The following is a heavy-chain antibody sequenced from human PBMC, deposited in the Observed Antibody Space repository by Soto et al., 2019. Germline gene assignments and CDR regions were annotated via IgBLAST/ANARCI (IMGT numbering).Heavy chain of an antibody. V-gene: IGHV3-30-3*01. CDR1: GFTFSSYA. CDR3: ARDSRRLRFLEWLFTMRCYYYGMDV. CDR2: ISYDGSNK. Sequence: QVQLVESGGGVVQPGRSLRLSCAASGFTFSSYAMHWVRQAPGKGLEWVAVISYDGSNKYYADSVKGRFTISRDNSKNTLYLQMNSLRAVDTAVYYCARDSRRLRFLEWLFTMRCYYYGMDVWGQGTTVTVSS. D-gene: IGHD3-3*01. J-gene: IGHJ6*02.